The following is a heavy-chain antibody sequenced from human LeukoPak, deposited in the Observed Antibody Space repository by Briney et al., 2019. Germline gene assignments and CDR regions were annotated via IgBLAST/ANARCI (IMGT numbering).Heavy chain of an antibody. V-gene: IGHV4-38-2*02. J-gene: IGHJ4*02. CDR2: IYNSGST. CDR1: GYSISSGYY. Sequence: PSETLSLTCSVSGYSISSGYYWGWIRQPPGKGLEWIGSIYNSGSTYNNPSLMSRVTTSVDTSKNQFSLKVSSVTAADTAVYYCARTGFSLFDYWGQGTLVTVSS. CDR3: ARTGFSLFDY. D-gene: IGHD2-15*01.